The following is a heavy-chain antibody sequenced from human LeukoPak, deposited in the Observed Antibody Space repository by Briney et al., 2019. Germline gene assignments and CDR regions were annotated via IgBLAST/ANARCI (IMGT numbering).Heavy chain of an antibody. V-gene: IGHV4-39*07. Sequence: SETLSLTCTVSGGSISSSSYYWGWIRQPPGKGLEWIGSIYYSGSTYYNPSLKSRVTISVDTSKNQFSLKLSSVTAADTAVYYCARWTRGEYYDSSGYPDWYFDLWGRGTLVTVSS. CDR1: GGSISSSSYY. CDR3: ARWTRGEYYDSSGYPDWYFDL. D-gene: IGHD3-22*01. CDR2: IYYSGST. J-gene: IGHJ2*01.